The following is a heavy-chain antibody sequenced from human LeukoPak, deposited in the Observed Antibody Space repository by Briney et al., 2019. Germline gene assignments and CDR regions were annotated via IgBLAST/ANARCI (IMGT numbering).Heavy chain of an antibody. Sequence: SATLSLTCSVPGGSISSSNYYWGWIRQPPGKGLEWIGTIYYSGTTYYNPSLESRVTISEDMSKNQFSLTLRSVTAADTAVYYCARQLSDYYHYYIDVWGKGTTVTVS. D-gene: IGHD2/OR15-2a*01. CDR2: IYYSGTT. J-gene: IGHJ6*03. CDR1: GGSISSSNYY. CDR3: ARQLSDYYHYYIDV. V-gene: IGHV4-39*01.